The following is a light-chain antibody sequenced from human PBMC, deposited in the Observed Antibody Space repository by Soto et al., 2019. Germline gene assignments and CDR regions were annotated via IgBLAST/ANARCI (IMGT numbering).Light chain of an antibody. CDR1: SSDVGGYNY. CDR3: SSYTSSSTHV. J-gene: IGLJ1*01. V-gene: IGLV2-14*01. Sequence: QSALTQPASVSGSPGQSITISCTGTSSDVGGYNYVSWYQQHPGKAPKLMIYDVSNRPSGVSNRFSGSKSGNTASLTISGLQAEDEADYYWSSYTSSSTHVFGTGTKLTVL. CDR2: DVS.